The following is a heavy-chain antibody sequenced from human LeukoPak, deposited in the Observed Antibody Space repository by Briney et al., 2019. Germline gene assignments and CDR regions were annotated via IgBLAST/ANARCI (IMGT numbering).Heavy chain of an antibody. V-gene: IGHV3-21*01. Sequence: GGSLRLSCAASGFTFSSYSMNWVRQAPGKGLEWVSSISSSSSYIYYADSVKGRFTISRDNAKNSLYLQINSLRAEDTAVYYCARSPTLQQQLDYWGQGTLVTVSS. CDR3: ARSPTLQQQLDY. J-gene: IGHJ4*02. D-gene: IGHD6-13*01. CDR2: ISSSSSYI. CDR1: GFTFSSYS.